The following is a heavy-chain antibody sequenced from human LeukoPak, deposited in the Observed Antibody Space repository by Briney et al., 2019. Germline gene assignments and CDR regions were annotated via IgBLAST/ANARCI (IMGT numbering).Heavy chain of an antibody. J-gene: IGHJ6*03. D-gene: IGHD2-15*01. CDR2: ISSSSSYI. CDR1: GFTFSSYS. Sequence: RSGGSLRLSCAASGFTFSSYSMNWVRQAPGKGLEWVSSISSSSSYIYYADSVKGRFTISRDNAKNSLYLQMNSLRAEDTAVYYCARLRRARVDYYYMDVWGKGTTVTISS. CDR3: ARLRRARVDYYYMDV. V-gene: IGHV3-21*01.